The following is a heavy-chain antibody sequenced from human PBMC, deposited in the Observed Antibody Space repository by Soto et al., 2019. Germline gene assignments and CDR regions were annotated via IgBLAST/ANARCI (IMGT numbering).Heavy chain of an antibody. CDR2: IWYDGSNK. J-gene: IGHJ6*02. CDR1: GFTFSSYG. V-gene: IGHV3-33*01. CDR3: ARDLYYYGSGRGRNYYYYGMDV. D-gene: IGHD3-10*01. Sequence: GGSPRLSCAASGFTFSSYGMHWVRQAPGKGLEWVAVIWYDGSNKYYADSVKGRFTISRDNSKNTLYLQMNSLRAEDTAVYYCARDLYYYGSGRGRNYYYYGMDVWGQGTTVTVSS.